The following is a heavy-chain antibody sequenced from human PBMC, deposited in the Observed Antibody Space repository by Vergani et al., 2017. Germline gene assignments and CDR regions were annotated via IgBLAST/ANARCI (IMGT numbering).Heavy chain of an antibody. CDR1: GGSISTYY. D-gene: IGHD5-12*01. Sequence: QVQLQESGPGLLKPSETLSLTCTVSGGSISTYYWSWIRQPPGKGLEWIGYIYSSGSTNYNPSLKSRVTMSVDPSRNQFSLKLSSVTAADTALYYCARALGVATLGYWGQGTLVTVSS. V-gene: IGHV4-59*01. J-gene: IGHJ4*02. CDR2: IYSSGST. CDR3: ARALGVATLGY.